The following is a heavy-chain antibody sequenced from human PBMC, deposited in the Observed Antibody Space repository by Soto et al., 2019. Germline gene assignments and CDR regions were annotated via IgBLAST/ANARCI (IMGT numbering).Heavy chain of an antibody. J-gene: IGHJ6*03. CDR3: ARGRLGAYYYYYYLDV. V-gene: IGHV4-34*01. CDR2: INHSGST. Sequence: QVQLQQWGAGLLNPSETLSLTCAVYGGSFSGYYWSWIRQPPGKGLEWIGEINHSGSTNYNPSLKSRVTISVDASKNQFSLKLSSVTAAATAVYYCARGRLGAYYYYYYLDVWGKGTTVTVSS. D-gene: IGHD2-21*01. CDR1: GGSFSGYY.